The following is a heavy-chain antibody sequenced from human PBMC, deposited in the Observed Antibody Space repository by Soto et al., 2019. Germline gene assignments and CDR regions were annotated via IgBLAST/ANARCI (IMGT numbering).Heavy chain of an antibody. V-gene: IGHV4-39*01. D-gene: IGHD3-3*01. CDR3: ARSNWGRSRKGYYDFWSGPALGYYGVDV. J-gene: IGHJ6*02. CDR2: IYYSGST. CDR1: GGSISSSSYY. Sequence: SETLSLTCTVSGGSISSSSYYLGWIRPPPGKGLEWIGSIYYSGSTYYNPSLKSRVTISVDTSKNQFSLKLSSVTAADTAVYYCARSNWGRSRKGYYDFWSGPALGYYGVDVWGQGTTVTVSS.